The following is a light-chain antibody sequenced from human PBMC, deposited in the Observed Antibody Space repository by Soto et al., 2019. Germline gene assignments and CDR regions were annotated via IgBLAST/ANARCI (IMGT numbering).Light chain of an antibody. V-gene: IGKV1-5*03. CDR3: QHYNSYSEA. CDR2: KAS. J-gene: IGKJ1*01. Sequence: DIQMTQSPSTLSGSVGDRVTITCRASQTISSWLAWYRQKPGKAPKLLIYKASTLKSGVPSRFSGSGSGTEFTPTISSLQPDDFATYYCQHYNSYSEAFGQGTKVDIK. CDR1: QTISSW.